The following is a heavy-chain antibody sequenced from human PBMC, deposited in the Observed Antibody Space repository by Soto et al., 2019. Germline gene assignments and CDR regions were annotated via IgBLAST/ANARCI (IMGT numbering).Heavy chain of an antibody. V-gene: IGHV3-21*01. Sequence: GGSLRLSCVASGFAFSDNSMTWVRQAPGKGLEWVSSISSTSIYIFYADSLQGRFTISRDSAKNSLYLQINSLRAEDTAMYYCARQRDCREGDYWGHGTLVTVSS. CDR3: ARQRDCREGDY. CDR1: GFAFSDNS. CDR2: ISSTSIYI. J-gene: IGHJ4*01. D-gene: IGHD1-26*01.